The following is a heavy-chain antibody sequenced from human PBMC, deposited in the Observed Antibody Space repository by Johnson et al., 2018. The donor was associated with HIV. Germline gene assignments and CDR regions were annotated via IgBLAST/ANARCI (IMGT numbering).Heavy chain of an antibody. CDR3: AREYDAFDI. CDR2: IYSGGST. CDR1: RFTFSNYD. J-gene: IGHJ3*02. D-gene: IGHD3-10*01. Sequence: VQLVESRGALVQPGGSLRLSCAASRFTFSNYDMYWVRQVTGNGLEWVSVIYSGGSTYYVDSVKGRFTISRDNSKNTLYLQMNSLRAEDTAVYYCAREYDAFDIWGQGTMVTVSS. V-gene: IGHV3-66*02.